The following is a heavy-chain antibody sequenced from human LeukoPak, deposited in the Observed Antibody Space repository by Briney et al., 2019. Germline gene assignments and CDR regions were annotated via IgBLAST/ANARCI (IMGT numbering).Heavy chain of an antibody. CDR1: GGSISSGSYY. Sequence: SETLSLTCTVSGGSISSGSYYWSWIRHHPGTGLEWIGYIYYSGRTYYNPSLKSRVTISVDTSKNQFSLKLSSVTAADTAVYYCARDRGRDGYNDNWFDSWGQGTLVTVFS. V-gene: IGHV4-31*03. J-gene: IGHJ5*01. CDR2: IYYSGRT. D-gene: IGHD5-24*01. CDR3: ARDRGRDGYNDNWFDS.